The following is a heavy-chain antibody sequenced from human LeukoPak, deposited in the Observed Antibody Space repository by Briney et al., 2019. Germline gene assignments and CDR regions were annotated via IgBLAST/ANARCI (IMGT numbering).Heavy chain of an antibody. CDR2: IRSDGTDK. D-gene: IGHD4-17*01. Sequence: PGGSLRLSCSVSRFSFSNYEMHWLRQAPGKGLEWVTLIRSDGTDKYYADSVKGRFTISRDNSKNTLHLQMNSLRPEDTAVYYCYGEGYWGQGTLVTVSS. J-gene: IGHJ4*02. CDR1: RFSFSNYE. CDR3: YGEGY. V-gene: IGHV3-30*02.